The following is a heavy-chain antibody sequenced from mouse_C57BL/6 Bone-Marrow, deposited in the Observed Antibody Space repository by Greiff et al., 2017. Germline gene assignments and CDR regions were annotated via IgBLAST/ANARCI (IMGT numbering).Heavy chain of an antibody. Sequence: QVQLQQSGPELVKPGASVKISCKASGYAFSSSWMNWVKQRPGKGLEWIGRIYPGDGDTNYNGKFKGKATLTADKSSSTAYMQLSSLTSEDSAVYSCARGGIRRRVFDYWGQGTTLTVSS. CDR2: IYPGDGDT. CDR1: GYAFSSSW. J-gene: IGHJ2*01. D-gene: IGHD2-12*01. V-gene: IGHV1-82*01. CDR3: ARGGIRRRVFDY.